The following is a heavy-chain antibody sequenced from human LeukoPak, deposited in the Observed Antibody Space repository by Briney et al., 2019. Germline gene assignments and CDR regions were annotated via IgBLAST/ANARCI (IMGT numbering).Heavy chain of an antibody. CDR1: GYTFTGYY. Sequence: WASVKVSCKASGYTFTGYYMHWVRQAPGKGLEWMGGFDPEDGETIYAQKFQGRVTMTEDTSTDTAYMELSSLRFEDTAVYYCATWEAVAGNFDYWGQGTLVTVS. V-gene: IGHV1-24*01. J-gene: IGHJ4*02. D-gene: IGHD6-19*01. CDR2: FDPEDGET. CDR3: ATWEAVAGNFDY.